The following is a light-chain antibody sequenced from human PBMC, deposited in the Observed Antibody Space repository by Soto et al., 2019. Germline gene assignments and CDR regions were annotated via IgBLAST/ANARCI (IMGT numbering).Light chain of an antibody. V-gene: IGLV1-47*02. CDR3: AAWDDSLSGRV. Sequence: QSVLTQPPSASGTPGQRFTMTCSGSGSNIGPNYVYWFQQFPGTAPKLLIYNNDQRPSGVPDRFSGSKSGTSASLDISGLRSEDEADYFCAAWDDSLSGRVFGGGTKLTVL. CDR2: NND. CDR1: GSNIGPNY. J-gene: IGLJ3*02.